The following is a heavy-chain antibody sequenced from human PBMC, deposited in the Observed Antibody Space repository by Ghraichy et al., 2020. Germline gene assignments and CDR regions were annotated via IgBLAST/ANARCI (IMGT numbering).Heavy chain of an antibody. J-gene: IGHJ6*02. D-gene: IGHD2-2*01. V-gene: IGHV3-43*01. Sequence: ETLSLTCAASGFTFDDYTMHWVRQAPGKGLEWVSLISWDGGSTYYADSVKGRFTISRDNSKNSLYLQMNSLRTEDTALYYCAKDMDCSSTSCYESVYYYGMDVWGQGTTVTVSS. CDR3: AKDMDCSSTSCYESVYYYGMDV. CDR2: ISWDGGST. CDR1: GFTFDDYT.